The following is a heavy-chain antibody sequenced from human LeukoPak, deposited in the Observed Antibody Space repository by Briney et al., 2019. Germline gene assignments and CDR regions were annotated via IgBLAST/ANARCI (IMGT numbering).Heavy chain of an antibody. CDR1: GFTVSSNY. CDR3: AKDYYDSSAPGDY. V-gene: IGHV3-53*01. CDR2: IYSGGNT. D-gene: IGHD3-22*01. Sequence: GGSLRLSCAASGFTVSSNYMSWVRQAPGKGLEWVSVIYSGGNTYYADSVKGRFTISRDNSKNTLYLQMNSLRAEDTAVYYCAKDYYDSSAPGDYWGQGTLVTVSS. J-gene: IGHJ4*02.